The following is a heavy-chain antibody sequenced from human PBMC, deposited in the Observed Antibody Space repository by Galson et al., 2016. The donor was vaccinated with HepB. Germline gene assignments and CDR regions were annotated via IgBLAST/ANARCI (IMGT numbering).Heavy chain of an antibody. CDR2: IYYTGST. CDR3: TRERWPADY. Sequence: SETLSLTCTVSGDSISRSYFWGWIRQPPGKGLEWIGNIYYTGSTYYNPSLKSRVTISADTSKNQFSPHLRSVTAADTAVYYCTRERWPADYWGQGTLVAVSS. J-gene: IGHJ4*02. V-gene: IGHV4-39*02. D-gene: IGHD6-13*01. CDR1: GDSISRSYF.